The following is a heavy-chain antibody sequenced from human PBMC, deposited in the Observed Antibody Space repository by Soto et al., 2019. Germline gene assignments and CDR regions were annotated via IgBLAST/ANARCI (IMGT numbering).Heavy chain of an antibody. CDR1: GFTFSSYW. D-gene: IGHD2-15*01. CDR2: INSDGSST. Sequence: GGSLRLSCAASGFTFSSYWMHWVRQAPGKGLVWVSRINSDGSSTSYADSVEGRFTISRDNAKNTLYLQMNSLRAEDTAVYYCARGCSGGSCYPTTWGQGTLVTVSS. V-gene: IGHV3-74*01. CDR3: ARGCSGGSCYPTT. J-gene: IGHJ5*02.